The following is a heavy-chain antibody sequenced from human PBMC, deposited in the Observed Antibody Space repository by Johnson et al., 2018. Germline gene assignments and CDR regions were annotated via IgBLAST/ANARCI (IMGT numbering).Heavy chain of an antibody. D-gene: IGHD2-15*01. CDR2: IWYDDNN. CDR3: ARDDGRGAEYRQH. J-gene: IGHJ1*01. CDR1: GFTFSIYG. V-gene: IGHV3-33*01. Sequence: QVQLVQSGGGVVQPGKSLRLSCAASGFTFSIYGMHWVRQAPGQGLEWVATIWYDDNNHYIDSVKGRFTISRDNSKNTLYLQMNSLRAEDTAVYYCARDDGRGAEYRQHWGQGTQVTVSA.